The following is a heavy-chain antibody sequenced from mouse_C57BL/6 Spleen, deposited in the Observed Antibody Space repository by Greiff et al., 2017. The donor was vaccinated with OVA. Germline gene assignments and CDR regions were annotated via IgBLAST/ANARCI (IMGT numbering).Heavy chain of an antibody. J-gene: IGHJ2*01. CDR3: ARQLRFFDY. V-gene: IGHV1-59*01. CDR1: GYTFTSYW. Sequence: QVQLKQPGAELVRPGPSVKLSCKASGYTFTSYWMHWVKQRPGQGLEWIGVIDPSDSYTNYNQKFKGKATLTVDTSSSTAYMQLSSLTSEDSAVYYCARQLRFFDYWGQGTTLTVSS. CDR2: IDPSDSYT. D-gene: IGHD3-2*02.